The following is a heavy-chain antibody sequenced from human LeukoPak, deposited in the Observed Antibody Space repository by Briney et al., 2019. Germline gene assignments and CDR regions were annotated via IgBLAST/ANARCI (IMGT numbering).Heavy chain of an antibody. D-gene: IGHD3-22*01. CDR1: GYTFPSYD. CDR2: MNPNSGNT. V-gene: IGHV1-8*01. J-gene: IGHJ4*02. Sequence: ASVKVSCKASGYTFPSYDINWVRQATGKGLEWMGWMNPNSGNTGYAQKFQGRATMTRNTSISTAYMELSSLRSEDTAVYYCAVFDSSGYYWADYWGQGTLVTVSS. CDR3: AVFDSSGYYWADY.